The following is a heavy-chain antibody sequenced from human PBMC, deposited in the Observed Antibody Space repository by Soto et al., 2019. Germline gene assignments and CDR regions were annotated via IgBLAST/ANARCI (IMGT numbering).Heavy chain of an antibody. V-gene: IGHV1-69*13. CDR1: GGTFSSYA. CDR3: AVGVMVRGVIPEFYYYGMDV. D-gene: IGHD3-10*01. Sequence: SVKVSCKASGGTFSSYAISWVRQAPGQVLEWMGGIIPIFGTANYAQKFQGRVTITADESTSTAYMELSSLRSEDTAVYYCAVGVMVRGVIPEFYYYGMDVWGQGTTVTVSS. J-gene: IGHJ6*02. CDR2: IIPIFGTA.